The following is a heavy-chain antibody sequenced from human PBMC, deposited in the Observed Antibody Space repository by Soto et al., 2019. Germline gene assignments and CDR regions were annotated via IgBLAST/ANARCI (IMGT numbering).Heavy chain of an antibody. Sequence: SETLSLTCAVYGGSFSGYYWSWIRQPPGKGLEWIGEIDHRGSTNYSPSLQSRVTISTDTSKKQISLKLTSVIAADAAVYFCARTPNYTAGWKYHIDYWGQGTPVTVS. CDR1: GGSFSGYY. V-gene: IGHV4-34*01. CDR3: ARTPNYTAGWKYHIDY. CDR2: IDHRGST. J-gene: IGHJ4*02. D-gene: IGHD3-3*01.